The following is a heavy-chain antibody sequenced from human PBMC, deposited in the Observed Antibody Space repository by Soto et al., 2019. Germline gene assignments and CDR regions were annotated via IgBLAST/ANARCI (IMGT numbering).Heavy chain of an antibody. Sequence: QVQLVQSGAEVKKPGSSVKDSCKASGGTLSNYGISWVRQAPGQGLEWMGGIIPVFGTANYAQKFQGRVTITADESTTTVYMDVSSLRSDDTAVYYCARGDATKIVVTTYYGMDVWGQGTTVTVSS. J-gene: IGHJ6*02. CDR1: GGTLSNYG. D-gene: IGHD4-17*01. V-gene: IGHV1-69*12. CDR2: IIPVFGTA. CDR3: ARGDATKIVVTTYYGMDV.